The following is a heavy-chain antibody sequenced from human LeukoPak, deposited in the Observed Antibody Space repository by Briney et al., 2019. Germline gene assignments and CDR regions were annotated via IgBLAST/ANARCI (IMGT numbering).Heavy chain of an antibody. J-gene: IGHJ1*01. D-gene: IGHD6-19*01. V-gene: IGHV3-21*01. CDR1: GFTFSSYS. CDR3: ARDPAVAVGSGWTLAEYFQH. CDR2: ISSSSSSYI. Sequence: PGGSLRLSCAASGFTFSSYSMNWVRQAPGKGLEWVSSISSSSSSYIYYADSVKGRFTISRDNAKNSLYLQMNSLRAEDTAVYYCARDPAVAVGSGWTLAEYFQHWGQGTLVTVSS.